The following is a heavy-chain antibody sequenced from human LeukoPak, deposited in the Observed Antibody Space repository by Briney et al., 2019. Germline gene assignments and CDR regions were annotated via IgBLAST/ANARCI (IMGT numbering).Heavy chain of an antibody. CDR1: GGSVSSXXXY. Sequence: LTCTVPGGSVSSXXXYWSXLRXXPXEGXEXLGYIFYTGSTNYNPSLKSRVTISLDTSKNQFSLKLLSVTAADTAVYYCARNRGYYDGNXXXYFDLWGRGSLVTXSS. D-gene: IGHD3-22*01. CDR2: IFYTGST. J-gene: IGHJ2*01. CDR3: ARNRGYYDGNXXXYFDL. V-gene: IGHV4-61*08.